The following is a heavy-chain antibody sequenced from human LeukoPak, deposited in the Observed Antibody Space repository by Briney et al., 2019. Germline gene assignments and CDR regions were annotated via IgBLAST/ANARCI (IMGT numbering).Heavy chain of an antibody. Sequence: SETLSLTCTVSGDSLSSSSHYWGWIRQPPGTGLEWIGNIYYSGRTYYNPSLKSRVTISVDTSKNQFSLKLSSVTAADTAVYYCARSQLWSPSPYYFDYWGQGTLVTVSS. V-gene: IGHV4-39*01. CDR3: ARSQLWSPSPYYFDY. CDR1: GDSLSSSSHY. D-gene: IGHD5-18*01. CDR2: IYYSGRT. J-gene: IGHJ4*02.